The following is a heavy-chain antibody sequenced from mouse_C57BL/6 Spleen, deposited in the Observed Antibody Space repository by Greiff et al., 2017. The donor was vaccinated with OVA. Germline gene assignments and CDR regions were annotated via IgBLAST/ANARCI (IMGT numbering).Heavy chain of an antibody. D-gene: IGHD3-2*02. V-gene: IGHV1-64*01. CDR3: ARECSGYGY. CDR1: GYTFTSYW. CDR2: IHPNSGST. Sequence: QVQLKQPGAELVKPGASVKLSCKASGYTFTSYWMHWVKQRPGQGLEWIGMIHPNSGSTNYNEKFKSKATLTVDKSSSTAYMQLSSLTSKDSAVYYCARECSGYGYWGQGTTLTVSS. J-gene: IGHJ2*01.